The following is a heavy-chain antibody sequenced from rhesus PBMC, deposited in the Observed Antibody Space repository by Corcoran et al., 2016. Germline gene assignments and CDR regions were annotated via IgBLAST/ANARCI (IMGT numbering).Heavy chain of an antibody. D-gene: IGHD4-23*01. CDR2: SIPLVGKT. CDR3: ARGEVTTGYYFDY. CDR1: GFTFGSYA. V-gene: IGHV1-198*02. J-gene: IGHJ4*01. Sequence: QVQLVQSGAEVKQPGASVTVSCKASGFTFGSYAISWVRHAPGHGLEWMGVSIPLVGKTNDAEKVQGRVTMTADTSTSTAYRELSSLRSEDTAVYYCARGEVTTGYYFDYWGQGVLVTVSS.